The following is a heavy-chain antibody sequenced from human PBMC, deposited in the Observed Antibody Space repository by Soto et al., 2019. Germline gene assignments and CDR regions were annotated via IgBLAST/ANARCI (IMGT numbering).Heavy chain of an antibody. J-gene: IGHJ6*02. CDR3: ARHRGTLKYNWNDGGYYYGMDV. CDR1: GYKFTSYW. V-gene: IGHV5-51*01. D-gene: IGHD1-20*01. Sequence: VEPMKVSSKGSGYKFTSYWIGWVLQMPGKGLEWMGIIYPGDSDTRYSPSFQGQVTISADKSISTAYLQWSSLKASDTAMYYCARHRGTLKYNWNDGGYYYGMDVWGQGTTVTVSS. CDR2: IYPGDSDT.